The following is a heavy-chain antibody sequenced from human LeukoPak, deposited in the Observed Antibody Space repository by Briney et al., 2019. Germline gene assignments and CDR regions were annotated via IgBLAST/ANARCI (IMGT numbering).Heavy chain of an antibody. Sequence: PSETLSLTCAVYGGSFSGYYWSWIRQPPGKGLEWIGEINHSGSTNYNPSLKSRVTISVDTSKNQFSLKLSSVTAADTAVYYCAIHRPGGSYRPFDYWGQGTLVTVSS. J-gene: IGHJ4*02. D-gene: IGHD1-26*01. CDR3: AIHRPGGSYRPFDY. CDR1: GGSFSGYY. CDR2: INHSGST. V-gene: IGHV4-34*01.